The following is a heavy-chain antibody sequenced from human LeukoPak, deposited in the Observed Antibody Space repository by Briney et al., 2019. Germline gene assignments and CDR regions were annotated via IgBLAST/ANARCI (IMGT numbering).Heavy chain of an antibody. D-gene: IGHD2-2*02. CDR1: GDSITNYY. CDR3: ARMRCSSTSCYTHYYYYYMDV. V-gene: IGHV4-38-2*02. CDR2: IYHSGST. Sequence: SETLSLTCTVSGDSITNYYWGWIRQPPGKGLEWIGSIYHSGSTYYNPSLKSRVTISVDTSKNQFSLKLSSVTAADTAVYYCARMRCSSTSCYTHYYYYYMDVWGKGTTVTVSS. J-gene: IGHJ6*03.